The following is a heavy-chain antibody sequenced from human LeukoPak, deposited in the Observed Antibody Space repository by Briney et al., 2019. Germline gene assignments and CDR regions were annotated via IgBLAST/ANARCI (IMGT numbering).Heavy chain of an antibody. Sequence: GGSLRLSCAASGFAFSDYWMSWVRQAPGKGLEWLGRIKRETDGGTIDYAAPVKGRFTISRDDSRNTLYLQMDSLRAEDTAVYYCAKDYRSAAAQIRNFDYWGQGTLVTVSS. J-gene: IGHJ4*02. CDR3: AKDYRSAAAQIRNFDY. D-gene: IGHD6-13*01. CDR1: GFAFSDYW. CDR2: IKRETDGGTI. V-gene: IGHV3-15*01.